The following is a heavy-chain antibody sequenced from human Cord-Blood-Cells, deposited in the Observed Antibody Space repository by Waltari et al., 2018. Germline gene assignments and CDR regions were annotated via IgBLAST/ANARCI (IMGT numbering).Heavy chain of an antibody. CDR1: GFSLSTSGVG. V-gene: IGHV2-5*02. Sequence: QITLKESGPTLVKPTQTLTLTCTFSGFSLSTSGVGVGWIRQPPGKALEWLALIYWDDDKRYSPSLKSRLTITKDTSKNQVVLTMTNMDPVDTATYYCAHSLPLRGTLRDAFDIWGQGTMVTVSS. CDR3: AHSLPLRGTLRDAFDI. J-gene: IGHJ3*02. CDR2: IYWDDDK. D-gene: IGHD3-16*01.